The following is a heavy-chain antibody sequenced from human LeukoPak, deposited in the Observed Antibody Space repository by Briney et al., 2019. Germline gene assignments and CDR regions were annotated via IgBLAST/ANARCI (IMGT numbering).Heavy chain of an antibody. D-gene: IGHD3-10*01. Sequence: GGSLRLSCAASGFTLSTYDMHWVRQITGKGLEWVSRIGTAGDTNYPGSVKGRFTISRENAKKSLYLQMNSLRAGDTAMYYCTRGQPGGFDIWGQGTMVTVSS. CDR3: TRGQPGGFDI. V-gene: IGHV3-13*01. CDR1: GFTLSTYD. CDR2: IGTAGDT. J-gene: IGHJ3*02.